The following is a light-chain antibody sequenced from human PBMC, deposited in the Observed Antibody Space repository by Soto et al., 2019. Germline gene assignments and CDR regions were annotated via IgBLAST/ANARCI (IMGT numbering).Light chain of an antibody. J-gene: IGKJ3*01. Sequence: IVLTQSPGTVSLSPGERATLSCRASQSVSVNSLAWYQQKGGQAPRLLIYAASTRATGVPDRFSGTGSGTDFALTISRLETDDSAVYYCQQYGGSPFTFGPGTKVDIK. CDR3: QQYGGSPFT. V-gene: IGKV3-20*01. CDR2: AAS. CDR1: QSVSVNS.